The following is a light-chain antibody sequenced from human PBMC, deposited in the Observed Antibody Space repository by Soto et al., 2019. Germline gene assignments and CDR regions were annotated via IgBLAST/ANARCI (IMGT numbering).Light chain of an antibody. Sequence: QSALTQPASVSGSPGQSITISCTGTSSDVGGYNYVSRYQQHPGKAPNLIIYEVTHRPSGVSIRFSGSKSGNTASLTISGLQAEDEADYYCSSYTSSSTLYVFGTGTKLTVL. CDR3: SSYTSSSTLYV. J-gene: IGLJ1*01. CDR2: EVT. CDR1: SSDVGGYNY. V-gene: IGLV2-14*01.